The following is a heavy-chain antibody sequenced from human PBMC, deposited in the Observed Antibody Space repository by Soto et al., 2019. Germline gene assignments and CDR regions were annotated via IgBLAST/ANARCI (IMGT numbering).Heavy chain of an antibody. J-gene: IGHJ6*02. V-gene: IGHV1-2*02. CDR3: ARGPSIAARSYLYYGMDL. CDR2: INPNSGGT. D-gene: IGHD6-6*01. CDR1: GYTFTGYY. Sequence: QVQLVQSGAEVKKPGASVKVSCKASGYTFTGYYMHWVRQAPGQGLEWMGWINPNSGGTNYAQKFQGRVTMTWDTSISTAYMELSGLRSDDTAVFYCARGPSIAARSYLYYGMDLWGQGTTVIVSS.